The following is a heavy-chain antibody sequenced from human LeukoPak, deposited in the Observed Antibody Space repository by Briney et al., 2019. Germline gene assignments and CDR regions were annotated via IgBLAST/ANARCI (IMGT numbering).Heavy chain of an antibody. CDR3: ARGYSGYDLPHY. J-gene: IGHJ4*02. CDR2: MFTSGST. D-gene: IGHD5-12*01. Sequence: SETLSLTCTVSGDSISSYYWSWIRQPAGKGLEWIGRMFTSGSTNYNPSLKSRVTMSVDTSKNHFSLKLSSVTAADTAVYYCARGYSGYDLPHYLGQGTLVTVSS. V-gene: IGHV4-4*07. CDR1: GDSISSYY.